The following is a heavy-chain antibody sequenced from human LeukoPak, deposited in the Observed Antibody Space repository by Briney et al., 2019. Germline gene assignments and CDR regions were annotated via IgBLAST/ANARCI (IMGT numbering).Heavy chain of an antibody. D-gene: IGHD2-21*02. V-gene: IGHV3-48*03. CDR2: ISSSGTTI. Sequence: PGGSLRLSCAASGFTFRSYDMNWVRQAPGKGLEWVSYISSSGTTIYYADSVKGRFTISRDNAKNTLYLQMNSLRAEDTAVFYCAKEPRHCGGDCFSLLDYWGQGTLVTVSS. J-gene: IGHJ4*02. CDR3: AKEPRHCGGDCFSLLDY. CDR1: GFTFRSYD.